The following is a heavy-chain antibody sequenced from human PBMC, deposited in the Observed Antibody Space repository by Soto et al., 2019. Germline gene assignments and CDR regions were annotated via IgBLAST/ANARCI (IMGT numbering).Heavy chain of an antibody. CDR2: INPRDSDV. V-gene: IGHV5-51*01. D-gene: IGHD3-3*01. Sequence: GYSLNICCKGFDYTFPAYWIGGVRQMPGKSLEGMGVINPRDSDVKYSPPFEGQVTIPADKSINTAFLQWRSLKASDNAMYYCARHDYTQDVWYHTYDFWGQGTMVTVSS. CDR1: DYTFPAYW. J-gene: IGHJ3*01. CDR3: ARHDYTQDVWYHTYDF.